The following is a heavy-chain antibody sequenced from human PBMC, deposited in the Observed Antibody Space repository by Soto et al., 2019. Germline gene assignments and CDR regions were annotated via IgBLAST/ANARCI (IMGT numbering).Heavy chain of an antibody. Sequence: QVQLQESGPGLVKPSETLSLTCTVSGGPISSGAHYWSWIRQPPGKGLEWIGYVYYSDTTSYSPSLQGRVTMSLDTSKNLFSLNLNSVTAADTAVYFCARGNYYGSGTLRFDPWGQGTLVTVSS. V-gene: IGHV4-30-4*08. CDR2: VYYSDTT. CDR3: ARGNYYGSGTLRFDP. D-gene: IGHD3-10*01. CDR1: GGPISSGAHY. J-gene: IGHJ5*02.